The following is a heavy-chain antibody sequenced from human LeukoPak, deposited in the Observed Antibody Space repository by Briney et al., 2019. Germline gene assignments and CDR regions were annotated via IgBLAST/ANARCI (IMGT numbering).Heavy chain of an antibody. CDR3: ARGLSYGSGSYPDY. D-gene: IGHD3-10*01. V-gene: IGHV4-34*01. CDR1: GGSFSGYY. J-gene: IGHJ4*02. CDR2: INHSGST. Sequence: PSETLSLTCAVYGGSFSGYYWSWIRQPPGKGLEWIGEINHSGSTNYNPSLKSRVTISVDTSKNQFSLKLSSVTAADTAVYYCARGLSYGSGSYPDYWGQGTLVTVSS.